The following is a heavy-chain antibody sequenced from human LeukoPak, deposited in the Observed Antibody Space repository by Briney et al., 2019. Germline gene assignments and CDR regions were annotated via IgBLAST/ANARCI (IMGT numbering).Heavy chain of an antibody. CDR3: QCVDTAMVRARGAFDI. D-gene: IGHD5-18*01. CDR2: IKSKTDGGTT. CDR1: GFTFSNAW. Sequence: GGSLRLSCAASGFTFSNAWMSWVRQAPGKGLEWVGRIKSKTDGGTTDYAAPVKGRFTISRDDSKNTLYLQMNSLKTEDTAVYYCQCVDTAMVRARGAFDIWGQGTMVTVSS. V-gene: IGHV3-15*01. J-gene: IGHJ3*02.